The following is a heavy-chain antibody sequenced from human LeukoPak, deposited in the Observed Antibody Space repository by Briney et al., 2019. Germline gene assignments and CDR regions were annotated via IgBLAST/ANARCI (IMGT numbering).Heavy chain of an antibody. V-gene: IGHV4-34*01. CDR2: INHSGST. CDR1: GGSFSGYY. Sequence: SETLSRTCAVYGGSFSGYYWSWIRQPPGKGLEWIGEINHSGSTKYNPSLKSRVTISVDTSKNQFSLKLSSVTAADTAVYYCARYESGYDYDWFDYWGQGTLVTASS. CDR3: ARYESGYDYDWFDY. J-gene: IGHJ4*02. D-gene: IGHD5-12*01.